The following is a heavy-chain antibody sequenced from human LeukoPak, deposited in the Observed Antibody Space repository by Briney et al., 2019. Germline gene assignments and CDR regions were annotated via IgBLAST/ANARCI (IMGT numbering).Heavy chain of an antibody. CDR1: GFTFGDYG. D-gene: IGHD3-22*01. J-gene: IGHJ4*02. CDR3: TRVDSTDYYFDS. V-gene: IGHV3-49*04. Sequence: GGSLRLSCTASGFTFGDYGMTWVRQSPGKGLEWVGFSRSKAYGGTTEYAASVKGRFSISRDDSNSIAYLRMNSLKTEDTAVYYCTRVDSTDYYFDSWGQGTLVTVSS. CDR2: SRSKAYGGTT.